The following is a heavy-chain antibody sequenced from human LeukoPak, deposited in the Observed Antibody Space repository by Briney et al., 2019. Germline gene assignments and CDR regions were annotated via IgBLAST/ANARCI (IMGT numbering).Heavy chain of an antibody. CDR1: GYAFSIYY. V-gene: IGHV1-46*01. Sequence: ASVTVSFKASGYAFSIYYMHWVRQAPAQGLEWMGVINPSGGGTSYAQKFQGRVTVTRDMSTSSVYMDLSSLKSDDTAMYYCARTYYYDGSAYFDYWGQGTLVTVSS. D-gene: IGHD3-22*01. J-gene: IGHJ4*02. CDR3: ARTYYYDGSAYFDY. CDR2: INPSGGGT.